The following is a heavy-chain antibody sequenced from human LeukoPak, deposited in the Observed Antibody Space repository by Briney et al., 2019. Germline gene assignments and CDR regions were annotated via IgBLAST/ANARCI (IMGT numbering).Heavy chain of an antibody. J-gene: IGHJ4*02. CDR3: ARELFDFDY. D-gene: IGHD3-10*01. V-gene: IGHV3-23*01. Sequence: GGSLRLSCAASGFTFSSYAMIWVRQAPGKGLEWVSEITGSGGSTYYADSLKGRFTISRDNSKNTLYLQMNSLRAEDTAVYYCARELFDFDYWGQGTLVTVSS. CDR2: ITGSGGST. CDR1: GFTFSSYA.